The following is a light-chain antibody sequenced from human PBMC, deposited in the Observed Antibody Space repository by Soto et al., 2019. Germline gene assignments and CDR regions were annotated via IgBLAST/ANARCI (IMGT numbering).Light chain of an antibody. CDR3: SSYTTSSTLV. V-gene: IGLV2-14*01. Sequence: QSALTQPASVSGSPGQSTTISCTGTSSDVGGYNYVSWHQQHPGKAPRLMIYEVSNRPSGVSNRFSGSKSGNTASLTISGLQAEDEADYYCSSYTTSSTLVFGGGTKVTVL. J-gene: IGLJ2*01. CDR1: SSDVGGYNY. CDR2: EVS.